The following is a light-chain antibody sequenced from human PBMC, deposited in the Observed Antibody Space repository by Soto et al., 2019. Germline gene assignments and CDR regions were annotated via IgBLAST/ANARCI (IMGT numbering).Light chain of an antibody. V-gene: IGKV1-39*01. CDR2: AAS. CDR3: QQIHSTSSYT. Sequence: DIQMTHSRSSLSSSVGDIFTITFVESQNIRNYLNWYQQRPGKTHNLMVYAASNLRGGVPSRFSGSGSGTVFTLTINSLQPEDFATYYCQQIHSTSSYTFGQGTKVDIK. CDR1: QNIRNY. J-gene: IGKJ2*01.